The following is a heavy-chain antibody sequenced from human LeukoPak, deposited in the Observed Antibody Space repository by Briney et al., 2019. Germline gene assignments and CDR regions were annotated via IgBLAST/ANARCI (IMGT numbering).Heavy chain of an antibody. CDR3: AKDKVGYSSGRFDY. CDR1: GFTFDDYA. V-gene: IGHV3-9*03. CDR2: ISWNSGSI. J-gene: IGHJ4*02. Sequence: GGSLRLSCAASGFTFDDYAMHWVRQAPGKGLEWVSGISWNSGSIGYADSVKGRFTISRDNAKKSLYLQMNSLRAEDMDLYYCAKDKVGYSSGRFDYWGQGNLVTVSS. D-gene: IGHD6-19*01.